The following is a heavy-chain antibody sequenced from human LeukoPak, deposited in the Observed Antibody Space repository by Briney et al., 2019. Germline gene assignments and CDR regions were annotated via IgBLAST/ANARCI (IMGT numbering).Heavy chain of an antibody. CDR3: ARGYDSSGYYAFDI. J-gene: IGHJ3*02. CDR2: ISSSGSTI. CDR1: GFTFSRYE. V-gene: IGHV3-48*03. Sequence: GGSLRLSCAASGFTFSRYEMNWVRQAPGKGLEWVSYISSSGSTIYYADSVKGRFTISRDNAKNSLYLQMNSLRAEDTAVYYCARGYDSSGYYAFDIWGQGTMVTVSS. D-gene: IGHD3-22*01.